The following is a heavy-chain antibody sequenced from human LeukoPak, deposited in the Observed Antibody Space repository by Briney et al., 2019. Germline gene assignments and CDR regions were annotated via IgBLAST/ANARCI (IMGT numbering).Heavy chain of an antibody. CDR3: ARDQNYSFDC. CDR1: GFTFSSHA. CDR2: ISYDGTNK. D-gene: IGHD1-7*01. Sequence: GGSLRLSCAASGFTFSSHAMHWGRQAPGKGLEWVVAISYDGTNKYYADSVKGRFTTSRDKSKNTLYLQMNSLRAEDTAVYYCARDQNYSFDCWGQGTLVTVSS. J-gene: IGHJ4*02. V-gene: IGHV3-30-3*01.